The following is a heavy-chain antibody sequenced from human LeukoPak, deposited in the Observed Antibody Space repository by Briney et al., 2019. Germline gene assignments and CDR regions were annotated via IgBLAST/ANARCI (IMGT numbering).Heavy chain of an antibody. Sequence: ASVKVPCKLSGYTGFELSMHWVRQAPGKGLEWMGGFVPEEADTIYAQKFQGRVTMTEDTSTDTAYMELGGLTSEDTAMYYCATHTIFGVVTYAFHIWGRGTLVTVSS. CDR2: FVPEEADT. D-gene: IGHD3-3*01. J-gene: IGHJ3*02. V-gene: IGHV1-24*01. CDR1: GYTGFELS. CDR3: ATHTIFGVVTYAFHI.